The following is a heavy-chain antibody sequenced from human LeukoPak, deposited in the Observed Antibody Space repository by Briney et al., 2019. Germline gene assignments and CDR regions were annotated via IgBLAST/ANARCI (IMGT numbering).Heavy chain of an antibody. Sequence: GGSQRLSCAASGFTFSSYEMNWVRQAPGKGLEWVSYISSSGSTIYYADSVKGRFTISRDNAKNSLYLQMNSLRAEDTAVYYCARDPGREDFYGMDVWGKGTTVTVSS. J-gene: IGHJ6*04. D-gene: IGHD1-26*01. CDR1: GFTFSSYE. V-gene: IGHV3-48*03. CDR2: ISSSGSTI. CDR3: ARDPGREDFYGMDV.